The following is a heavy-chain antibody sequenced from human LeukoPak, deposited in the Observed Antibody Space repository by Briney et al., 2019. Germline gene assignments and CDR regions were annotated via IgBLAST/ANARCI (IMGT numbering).Heavy chain of an antibody. Sequence: GGSLRLSCAASGFTVSSNYMSWVRQAPGKGLEWVSVIYSGGSTYYADSVKGRFTISRDNSKNTLYLQMNSLRAEDTAVYYCAREDPEAGLFDCWGQGTLVTVSS. CDR1: GFTVSSNY. CDR2: IYSGGST. D-gene: IGHD1-14*01. J-gene: IGHJ4*02. CDR3: AREDPEAGLFDC. V-gene: IGHV3-53*01.